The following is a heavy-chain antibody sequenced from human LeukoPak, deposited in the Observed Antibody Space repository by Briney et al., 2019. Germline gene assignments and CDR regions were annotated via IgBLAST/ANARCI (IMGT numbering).Heavy chain of an antibody. J-gene: IGHJ4*02. CDR1: GFTFSSYA. CDR2: ISGSGGST. V-gene: IGHV3-23*01. CDR3: AKARDYDFWSGYSSYFDY. D-gene: IGHD3-3*01. Sequence: PGGSLRLSCAASGFTFSSYAMSWVRQAPGKGLEWVSAISGSGGSTYYADSVKGRFTISRDNSKNTLYLQMNSLRAEDTAVYYCAKARDYDFWSGYSSYFDYWGQGTLVTVSS.